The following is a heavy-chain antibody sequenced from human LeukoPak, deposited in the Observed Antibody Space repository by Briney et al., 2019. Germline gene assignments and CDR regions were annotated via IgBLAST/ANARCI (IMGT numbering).Heavy chain of an antibody. Sequence: ASVKVSCKVSGYTLTELSMHWVRQAPGKGLEWMGGFDPEDGETIYAQKFQGRVTMTSDTSISTAYMELSRLRSDDTAVYYCARDHLLFRQPPNWFDPWGQGTLVTVSS. V-gene: IGHV1-24*01. J-gene: IGHJ5*02. CDR1: GYTLTELS. D-gene: IGHD1-14*01. CDR3: ARDHLLFRQPPNWFDP. CDR2: FDPEDGET.